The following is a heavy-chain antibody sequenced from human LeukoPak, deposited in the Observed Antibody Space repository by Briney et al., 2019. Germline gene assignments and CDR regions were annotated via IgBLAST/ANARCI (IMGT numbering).Heavy chain of an antibody. CDR1: GYGFTTCW. CDR2: INPGDSDT. CDR3: ARPSHCSGGSCYPYYFDY. V-gene: IGHV5-51*01. D-gene: IGHD2-15*01. Sequence: GESLKISCKGSGYGFTTCWIGWVRQMPGKGLEWMGVINPGDSDTRYSPSFQGQVTISADKSISTAYLQWSSLKASDTAMYYCARPSHCSGGSCYPYYFDYWGQGTLVTVSS. J-gene: IGHJ4*02.